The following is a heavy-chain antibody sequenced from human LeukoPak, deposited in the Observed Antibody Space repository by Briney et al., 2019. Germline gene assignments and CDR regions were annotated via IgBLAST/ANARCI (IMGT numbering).Heavy chain of an antibody. D-gene: IGHD6-13*01. CDR1: GGSISSYY. CDR3: ARGGSSSWYVPEAKAAFDI. CDR2: IYYSGST. V-gene: IGHV4-59*01. Sequence: SETLSLTCTVSGGSISSYYWSWIRQPPGKGLEWIGYIYYSGSTNYNPSLKSRVTISVDTSKNQFSLKLSSVTAADTAVYYCARGGSSSWYVPEAKAAFDIWGQGTMVTVSS. J-gene: IGHJ3*02.